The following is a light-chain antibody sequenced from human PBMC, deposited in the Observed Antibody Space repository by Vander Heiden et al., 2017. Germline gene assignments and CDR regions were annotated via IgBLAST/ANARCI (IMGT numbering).Light chain of an antibody. Sequence: PGQWITSSCTETISDVGDYNYVSWYQQHPGKAPKLMIYDVSNRSSGVSNRFSGSKSGNTASLTISGLQAEDEADYYCSSYTSSSTWVFGGGTKLTVL. CDR3: SSYTSSSTWV. CDR2: DVS. J-gene: IGLJ3*02. CDR1: ISDVGDYNY. V-gene: IGLV2-14*03.